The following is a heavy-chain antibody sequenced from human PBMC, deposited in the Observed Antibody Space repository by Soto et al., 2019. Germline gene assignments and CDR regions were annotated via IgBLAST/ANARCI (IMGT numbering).Heavy chain of an antibody. J-gene: IGHJ4*02. CDR3: AKEIYDFWSGLDY. V-gene: IGHV3-30*18. Sequence: GGSLRLSCAASGFTFSSYGMHWVRQAPGKGLEWVAVISYDGSNKYYADSVKGRFTISRDNSKNTLYLQMNSLRAEDTAVYYCAKEIYDFWSGLDYWGQGTLVTSPQ. CDR1: GFTFSSYG. CDR2: ISYDGSNK. D-gene: IGHD3-3*01.